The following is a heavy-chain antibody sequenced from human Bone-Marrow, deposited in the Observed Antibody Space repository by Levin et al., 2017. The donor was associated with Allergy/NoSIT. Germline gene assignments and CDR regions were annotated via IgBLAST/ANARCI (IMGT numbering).Heavy chain of an antibody. J-gene: IGHJ4*02. CDR3: APWSCYSGNCYVDY. CDR1: GFTFNTHS. CDR2: ISQSSTTI. D-gene: IGHD3-10*01. Sequence: PGGSLRLSCAASGFTFNTHSMNWVRQAPGKGLEWVSHISQSSTTIYYADSVKGRFIISRDNAKNSLYLQMNSLRVEDTAVYYCAPWSCYSGNCYVDYWGQGTLVTVSS. V-gene: IGHV3-48*01.